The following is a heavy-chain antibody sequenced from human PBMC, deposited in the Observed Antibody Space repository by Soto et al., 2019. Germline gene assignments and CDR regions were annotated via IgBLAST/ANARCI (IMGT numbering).Heavy chain of an antibody. CDR2: ISGSGGST. V-gene: IGHV3-23*01. CDR3: AKGDSWSPALVLDI. J-gene: IGHJ3*02. CDR1: GFTFSSYA. Sequence: GSLRLSCAASGFTFSSYAMNWVRQAPGKGLEWVSAISGSGGSTYYADSVKGRFTISRDSSKNTLYLQMNSLRAEDTAVYYCAKGDSWSPALVLDIWGQGTMVTVSS.